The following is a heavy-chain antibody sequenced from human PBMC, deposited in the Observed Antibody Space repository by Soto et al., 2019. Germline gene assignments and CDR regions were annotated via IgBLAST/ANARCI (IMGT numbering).Heavy chain of an antibody. V-gene: IGHV4-31*01. CDR2: IYYSGST. J-gene: IGHJ3*02. CDR3: ARGLEWELLLDAFDI. Sequence: QVQLQESGPGLVKPSQTLSLTCTVSGGSITSGVYYWSWIRQHPGKGLEWIGYIYYSGSTFCNPSLKSLVTMSVDTSKNQFSLKLSSVTAADTAVYFCARGLEWELLLDAFDIWGQGTMVTVSS. D-gene: IGHD1-26*01. CDR1: GGSITSGVYY.